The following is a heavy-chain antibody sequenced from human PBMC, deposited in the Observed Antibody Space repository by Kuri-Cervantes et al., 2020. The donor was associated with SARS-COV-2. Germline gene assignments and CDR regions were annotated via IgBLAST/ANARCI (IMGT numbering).Heavy chain of an antibody. CDR2: ISYDGSSK. CDR3: ARDGDDPTGERAFDI. Sequence: GESLKISCAASGFTFSSYAMHWVRQAPGKGLEWVAVISYDGSSKYHADSVKGRFTISRDNSKNTLYLQMNSLRAEDTAVYYCARDGDDPTGERAFDIWGQGTMVTVSS. CDR1: GFTFSSYA. V-gene: IGHV3-30*04. J-gene: IGHJ3*02. D-gene: IGHD7-27*01.